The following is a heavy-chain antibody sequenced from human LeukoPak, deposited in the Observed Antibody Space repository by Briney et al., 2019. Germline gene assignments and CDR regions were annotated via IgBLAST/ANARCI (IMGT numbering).Heavy chain of an antibody. CDR1: GFTFFSYG. V-gene: IGHV3-30*03. Sequence: GGSLRLSCAASGFTFFSYGMHWVRQAPGKGLEWVAVISHDGSKIHYGNSVKGRFTISRDNAKNSLYLQMNSLRAEDTAVYYCARDKREEGMDVWGQGTTVTVSS. CDR2: ISHDGSKI. J-gene: IGHJ6*02. CDR3: ARDKREEGMDV. D-gene: IGHD1-26*01.